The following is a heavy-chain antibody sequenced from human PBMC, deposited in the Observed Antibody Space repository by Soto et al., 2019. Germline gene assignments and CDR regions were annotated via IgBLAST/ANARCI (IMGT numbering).Heavy chain of an antibody. Sequence: SETLSLTCTVSGGSITSSYYWGWIRQPPGKGLEWIGSIYYSGSTYYNPSLKSRVTISVDTSKNQFSLKLSSVTAADTAVYYRATIPATTILTDSRGRGTLST. D-gene: IGHD2-2*02. CDR3: ATIPATTILTDS. CDR1: GGSITSSYY. CDR2: IYYSGST. J-gene: IGHJ4*02. V-gene: IGHV4-39*01.